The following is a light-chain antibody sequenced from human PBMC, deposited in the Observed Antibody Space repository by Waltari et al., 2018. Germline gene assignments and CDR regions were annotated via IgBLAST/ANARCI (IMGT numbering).Light chain of an antibody. V-gene: IGKV1-33*01. CDR2: DAS. J-gene: IGKJ3*01. CDR3: QRYDNLPIFA. Sequence: DIQLTQSPSSLSASVGDRVTITRLASQAITNYLNWYQQRPGKAPKLLIHDASKLETGVPSRFSGSQSGTVFTLTISNLQPEDVGTYFCQRYDNLPIFAFGPGTKVDI. CDR1: QAITNY.